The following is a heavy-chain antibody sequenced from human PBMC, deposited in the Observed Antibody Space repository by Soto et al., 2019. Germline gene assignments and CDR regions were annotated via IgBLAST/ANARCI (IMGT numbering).Heavy chain of an antibody. V-gene: IGHV3-30*03. CDR2: ISYDGSNK. CDR1: GFTFSSYG. CDR3: AGSGYSYGYYFDY. D-gene: IGHD5-18*01. Sequence: SGGSLRLSCAASGFTFSSYGMHWVRQAPGKGLEWVAVISYDGSNKYYADSVKGRFTISRDNSKNTLYLQMNSLRAEDTAVYYCAGSGYSYGYYFDYWRQRTLVTVSS. J-gene: IGHJ4*02.